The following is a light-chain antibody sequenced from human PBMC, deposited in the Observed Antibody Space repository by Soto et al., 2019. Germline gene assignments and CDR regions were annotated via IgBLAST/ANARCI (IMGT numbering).Light chain of an antibody. CDR2: AAY. J-gene: IGKJ1*01. V-gene: IGKV1-39*01. CDR1: QRISNY. Sequence: DIQMTQSQYSLSASVGDRVTITCRARQRISNYLTWYQQKPGKAPRLLIHAAYSLQSGVPSRFSGSGAGTEFTLTISSLQSEDFAIYYCQQRYNAPRTVSPGTPGEIQ. CDR3: QQRYNAPRT.